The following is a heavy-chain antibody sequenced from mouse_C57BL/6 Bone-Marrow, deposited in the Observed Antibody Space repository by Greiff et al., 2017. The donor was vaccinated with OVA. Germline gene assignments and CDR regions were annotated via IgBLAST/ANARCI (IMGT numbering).Heavy chain of an antibody. V-gene: IGHV1-9*01. D-gene: IGHD2-3*01. Sequence: VQLQQSGAELMKPGASVKLSCKATGYTFSGYWIEWVKQRPGHGLEWIGAILPGSGSDNHNEKFKGKATFTADTSSNTAYMQLSSLTTEDSAIYYCARRWLLQGFDDWGQGTTLTVSS. CDR1: GYTFSGYW. CDR3: ARRWLLQGFDD. CDR2: ILPGSGSD. J-gene: IGHJ2*01.